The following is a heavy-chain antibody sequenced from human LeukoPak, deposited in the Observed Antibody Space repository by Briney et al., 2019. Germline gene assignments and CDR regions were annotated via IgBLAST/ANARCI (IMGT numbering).Heavy chain of an antibody. J-gene: IGHJ4*02. CDR1: GSTLSSYS. CDR2: ISSSSYI. CDR3: AKVRANRFASFDY. V-gene: IGHV3-21*04. Sequence: GGSLRLSCAASGSTLSSYSMDWVRQAPGKGLEWVSSISSSSYIYYADSVKGRFTISRDNSKITLYLQMNSVRAEDTAVYYCAKVRANRFASFDYWGQGTLVTVSS. D-gene: IGHD1/OR15-1a*01.